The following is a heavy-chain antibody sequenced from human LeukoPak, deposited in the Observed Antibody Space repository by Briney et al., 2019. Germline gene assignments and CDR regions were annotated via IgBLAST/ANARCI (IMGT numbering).Heavy chain of an antibody. CDR2: ISSGGTYE. Sequence: LSLTCAVYGGSFSGYYWSWIRQPPGKGLEWVSLISSGGTYEYYADSVKGRFTISRDNSKNTLYLQLNSLRAEDTAVYYYARDSTYYYDSGSSGPHYFDNWGQGTLVTVSS. CDR1: GGSFSGYY. J-gene: IGHJ4*02. D-gene: IGHD3-10*01. CDR3: ARDSTYYYDSGSSGPHYFDN. V-gene: IGHV3-30*03.